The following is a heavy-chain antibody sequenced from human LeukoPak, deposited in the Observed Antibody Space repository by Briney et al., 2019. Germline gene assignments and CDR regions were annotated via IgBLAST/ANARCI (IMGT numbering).Heavy chain of an antibody. Sequence: SGGSLRLSCAVAGFNFDEYAMHWVRHAPGKGLNWVSAISGDGGSTYYADSVKGRFIISRDNSKSSLYLQMNSLRSEDTAFYYCAKDVVGATGELTDCWGQGTLVTVSS. V-gene: IGHV3-43*02. CDR2: ISGDGGST. CDR3: AKDVVGATGELTDC. J-gene: IGHJ4*02. CDR1: GFNFDEYA. D-gene: IGHD1-26*01.